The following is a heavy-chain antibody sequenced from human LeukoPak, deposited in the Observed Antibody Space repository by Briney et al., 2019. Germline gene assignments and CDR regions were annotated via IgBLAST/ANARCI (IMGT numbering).Heavy chain of an antibody. CDR3: ARDRAPSGFYLGDFYY. D-gene: IGHD3-22*01. J-gene: IGHJ4*02. CDR1: GFTFSDHY. V-gene: IGHV3-11*05. CDR2: ISISSSYT. Sequence: PGGSLRLSCAASGFTFSDHYMSWIRQAPGKGLEWVSYISISSSYTKYADSVKGRFTISRDNAKKSLYLQMNSLRADDSDVYYCARDRAPSGFYLGDFYYWGQGALVTVSS.